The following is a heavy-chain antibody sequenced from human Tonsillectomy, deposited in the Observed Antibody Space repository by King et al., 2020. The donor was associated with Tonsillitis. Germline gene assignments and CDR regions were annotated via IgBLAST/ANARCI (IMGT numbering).Heavy chain of an antibody. CDR3: LIGSPSDGMAV. CDR1: GFTFSGYG. V-gene: IGHV3-30*03. CDR2: ISYDGSIK. Sequence: VQLVESGGGVVQPGRSLRLSCLASGFTFSGYGVHWVRQAPDKGLEWVAVISYDGSIKYYADSVKGRFTISRDNSKNTLYLQMDSLRLEDTAVYYCLIGSPSDGMAVWAQGTTVRVSS. J-gene: IGHJ6*02. D-gene: IGHD3-10*01.